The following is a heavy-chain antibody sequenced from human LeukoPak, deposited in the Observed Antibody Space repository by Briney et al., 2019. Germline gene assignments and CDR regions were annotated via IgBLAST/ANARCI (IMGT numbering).Heavy chain of an antibody. Sequence: GGSLRLSCAASGFTFSSYGMHWVRQAPGKGLEWVAVISYDRSNTYYADSVKGRFTISRDNSKNTLYLQMNSLRTEDTAVYYCATDTAPDYWGQGTLVTASS. CDR3: ATDTAPDY. D-gene: IGHD5-18*01. CDR1: GFTFSSYG. J-gene: IGHJ4*02. CDR2: ISYDRSNT. V-gene: IGHV3-30*03.